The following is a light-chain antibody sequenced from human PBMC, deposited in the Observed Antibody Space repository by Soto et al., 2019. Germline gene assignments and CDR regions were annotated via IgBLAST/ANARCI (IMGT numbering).Light chain of an antibody. J-gene: IGKJ4*01. V-gene: IGKV1-27*01. CDR2: SAS. Sequence: IQMTQSPSSLCAFVGDTVTIACRASQDSRNFLAGYQQKPGKVPKLLIDSASTLQSVGPSLFSGSGAVTDFTLTISSLEPEDFAVYSCQHRSNWPLTFGGGTKVDIK. CDR3: QHRSNWPLT. CDR1: QDSRNF.